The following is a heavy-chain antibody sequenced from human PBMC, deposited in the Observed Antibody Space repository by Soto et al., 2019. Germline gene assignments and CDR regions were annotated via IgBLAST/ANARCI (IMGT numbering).Heavy chain of an antibody. Sequence: QLQLQESGPGLVKPSETLSLTCTVSGGSVSTIYYWGWIRQPPGKGLEWIGSIYYSGTTDYNPSLKSRVTISVDTSKNQFSLRLSSVTAADTATYYCARLPRSGGDGVERWGQGTLVTVSS. CDR2: IYYSGTT. CDR1: GGSVSTIYY. J-gene: IGHJ4*02. D-gene: IGHD2-21*02. CDR3: ARLPRSGGDGVER. V-gene: IGHV4-39*01.